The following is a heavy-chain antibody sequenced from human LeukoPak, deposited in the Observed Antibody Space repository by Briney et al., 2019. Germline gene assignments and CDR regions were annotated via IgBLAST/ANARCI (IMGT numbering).Heavy chain of an antibody. CDR2: ISNYNGNT. J-gene: IGHJ4*02. V-gene: IGHV1-18*01. Sequence: ASVTVSCKASGYTFTSYGIIWVRQAPGQGLEWMGWISNYNGNTNYAQKFQGRVTMTRDTSISTAYTELSRLRSDDTAVYYCAGAGGYCSGGSCLPDYWGQGTLVTVSS. D-gene: IGHD2-15*01. CDR1: GYTFTSYG. CDR3: AGAGGYCSGGSCLPDY.